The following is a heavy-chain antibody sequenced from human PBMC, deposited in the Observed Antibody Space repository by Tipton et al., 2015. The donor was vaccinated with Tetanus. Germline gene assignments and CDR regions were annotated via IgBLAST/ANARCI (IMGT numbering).Heavy chain of an antibody. J-gene: IGHJ6*02. Sequence: TLSLTCAVSGASISSSDWWSWIRQPPGKGLEWIGDISHSGSSNYNPSLKSRLTISLDTTKKQVSLKLSSVTAADTAVYYCARGDYYGSGTYDVWGQGTTVTVPS. CDR1: GASISSSDW. D-gene: IGHD3-10*01. CDR2: ISHSGSS. CDR3: ARGDYYGSGTYDV. V-gene: IGHV4-4*02.